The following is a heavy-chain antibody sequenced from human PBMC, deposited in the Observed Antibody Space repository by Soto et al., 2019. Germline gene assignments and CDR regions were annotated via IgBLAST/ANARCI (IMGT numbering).Heavy chain of an antibody. CDR1: GGTFSSYT. CDR3: ASEGAIVVVVAATPSDAFDI. Sequence: QVQQVQSGAEVKKPGSSVKVSCKASGGTFSSYTISWVRQAPGQGLEWMGRIIPILGIANYAQKFQGRVTITADKSTSTAYMELSSLRSEDTAVYYCASEGAIVVVVAATPSDAFDIWGQGTMVTVSS. CDR2: IIPILGIA. V-gene: IGHV1-69*02. J-gene: IGHJ3*02. D-gene: IGHD2-15*01.